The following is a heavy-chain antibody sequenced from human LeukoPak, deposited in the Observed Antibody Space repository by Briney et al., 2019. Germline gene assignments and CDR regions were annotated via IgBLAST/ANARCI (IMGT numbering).Heavy chain of an antibody. Sequence: SETLSLTCTVSGGSISSYYWSWIRQPPGKGLEWIGYIYYSGSTNYNPSLKSRVTISVDTSKNQLSLKLSSVTAADTAVYYCASAWELASGFDYWGQGTLVTVSS. CDR2: IYYSGST. V-gene: IGHV4-59*01. CDR1: GGSISSYY. CDR3: ASAWELASGFDY. D-gene: IGHD1-26*01. J-gene: IGHJ4*02.